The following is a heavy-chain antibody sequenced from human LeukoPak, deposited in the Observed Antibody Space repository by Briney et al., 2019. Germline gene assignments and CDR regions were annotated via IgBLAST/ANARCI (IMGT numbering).Heavy chain of an antibody. J-gene: IGHJ4*02. Sequence: GGSLRLSCAASGFTFSSYEMHWVRQAPGKGLEWVSYISSSGSTIYYADSVKGRFTISRDNAKNSLYLQMNSLRAEDTAVYYCARDYGGSSPFDYWGQGALVTVSS. D-gene: IGHD4-23*01. CDR1: GFTFSSYE. CDR3: ARDYGGSSPFDY. CDR2: ISSSGSTI. V-gene: IGHV3-48*03.